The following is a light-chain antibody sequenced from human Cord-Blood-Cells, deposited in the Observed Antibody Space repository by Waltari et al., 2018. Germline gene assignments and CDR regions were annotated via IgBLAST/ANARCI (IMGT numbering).Light chain of an antibody. CDR1: SSAAGGYNH. Sequence: QSALTQPASVSGSPGQSITISCTGTSSAAGGYNHFSWYQQHPGKAPKLMIYDVSNRPSGVSNRFSGSKSGNTASMTISGLQAEDEADYYCSSYTSSSTYVFGTGTKVTVL. J-gene: IGLJ1*01. CDR3: SSYTSSSTYV. CDR2: DVS. V-gene: IGLV2-14*03.